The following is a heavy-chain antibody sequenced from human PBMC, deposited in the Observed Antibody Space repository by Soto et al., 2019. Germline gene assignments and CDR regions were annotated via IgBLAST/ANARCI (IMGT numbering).Heavy chain of an antibody. D-gene: IGHD3-10*01. CDR3: ARAPHYYGSGSYYNVYYYYYGMDV. J-gene: IGHJ6*02. V-gene: IGHV1-18*04. Sequence: ASVKVSCKASGYTFTSYGISWVRQAPGQGLXWMGWISAYNGNTNYAQKLQGRVTMTTDTSTSTAYMELRSLRSDDTAVYYCARAPHYYGSGSYYNVYYYYYGMDVWGQGSTVTVSS. CDR1: GYTFTSYG. CDR2: ISAYNGNT.